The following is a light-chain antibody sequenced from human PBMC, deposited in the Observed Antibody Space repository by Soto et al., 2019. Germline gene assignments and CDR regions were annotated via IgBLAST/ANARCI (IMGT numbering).Light chain of an antibody. CDR1: SSDVGGYNY. CDR2: EVS. Sequence: QSSLTQPPSASGSPGQSVTISCTGPSSDVGGYNYVSWYQQHPGKAPKLMIYEVSKRPSGVPDRFSGSTSGNTASLTVSGLQAEDEADYYCSSYAGSNNLVFGGGTKLTVL. J-gene: IGLJ2*01. V-gene: IGLV2-8*01. CDR3: SSYAGSNNLV.